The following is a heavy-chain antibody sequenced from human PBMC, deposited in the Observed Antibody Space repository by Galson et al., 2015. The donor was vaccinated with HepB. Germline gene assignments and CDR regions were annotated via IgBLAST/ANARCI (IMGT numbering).Heavy chain of an antibody. D-gene: IGHD6-6*01. V-gene: IGHV5-10-1*01. J-gene: IGHJ6*02. CDR3: ARKEYSSSSLSGGYYYGMDV. CDR1: GYSFTSYW. CDR2: IDPSDSYT. Sequence: QSGAEVKKPGESLRISCKGSGYSFTSYWISWVRQMPGKGLEWMGRIDPSDSYTNYSPSFQGHVTISADKSISTAYLQWSSLKASDTAMYYCARKEYSSSSLSGGYYYGMDVWGQGTTVTVSS.